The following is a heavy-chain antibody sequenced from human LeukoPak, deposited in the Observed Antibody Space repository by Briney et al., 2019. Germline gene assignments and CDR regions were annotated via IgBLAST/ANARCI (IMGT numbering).Heavy chain of an antibody. CDR3: VRLSVVSPHRYFDL. D-gene: IGHD4-23*01. J-gene: IGHJ2*01. CDR2: IYDNGNT. CDR1: GGSISSYY. V-gene: IGHV4-59*08. Sequence: SETLSLTCTVSGGSISSYYWSWIRQPPGKGLEWIAYIYDNGNTNYNPSLKSRVTIALDTSRTQYSLRLNSATAADTAVYYCVRLSVVSPHRYFDLWGRGTLVTVSS.